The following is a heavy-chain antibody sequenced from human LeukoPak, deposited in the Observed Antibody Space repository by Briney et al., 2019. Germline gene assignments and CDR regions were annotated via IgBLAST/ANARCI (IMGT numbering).Heavy chain of an antibody. J-gene: IGHJ6*02. D-gene: IGHD4-17*01. V-gene: IGHV3-7*01. CDR2: IKQDGSEK. Sequence: AGGSLRLSCAASGFTFSSYWMSWVRQAPGKGLEWVANIKQDGSEKYYVDSVKGRFTISRDNAKNSLYLQMNSLRAEDTAVYYCARDKVPYGDPIYYYYGMDVWGQGTTVTVSS. CDR1: GFTFSSYW. CDR3: ARDKVPYGDPIYYYYGMDV.